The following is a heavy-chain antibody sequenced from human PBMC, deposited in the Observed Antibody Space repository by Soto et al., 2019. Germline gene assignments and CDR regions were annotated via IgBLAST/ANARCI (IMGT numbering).Heavy chain of an antibody. CDR2: FDPEDGET. CDR1: GYTLTELS. Sequence: PRPSVKVSCKVSGYTLTELSMHWVRQAPGKGLEWMGGFDPEDGETIYAQKFQGRVTMTEDTSTDTAYMELSSLRSEDTAVYYCATVVDYGDGNWFDPWGQGTLVTVSS. J-gene: IGHJ5*02. CDR3: ATVVDYGDGNWFDP. D-gene: IGHD4-17*01. V-gene: IGHV1-24*01.